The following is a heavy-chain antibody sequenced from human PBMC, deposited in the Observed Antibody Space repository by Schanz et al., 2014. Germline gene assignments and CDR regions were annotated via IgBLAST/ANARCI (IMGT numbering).Heavy chain of an antibody. V-gene: IGHV3-21*01. CDR2: ISTGRYL. J-gene: IGHJ4*02. CDR1: GFTFSSYS. CDR3: ARDPVEGAPTPYYFDS. D-gene: IGHD1-26*01. Sequence: EVQLVESGGGLVQPGGSLRLSCAASGFTFSSYSLAWVRQAPGKGLEWVSFISTGRYLYYADSVEGRFTISRDNTKNSVFLQMSSLRVEDTGLYFCARDPVEGAPTPYYFDSWGPGTLVTVSS.